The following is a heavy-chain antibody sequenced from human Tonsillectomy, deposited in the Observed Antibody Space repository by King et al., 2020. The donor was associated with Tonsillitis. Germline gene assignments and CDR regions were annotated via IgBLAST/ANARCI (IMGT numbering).Heavy chain of an antibody. CDR2: VYHSGST. CDR1: GDSISSGGYS. D-gene: IGHD4-17*01. J-gene: IGHJ4*02. CDR3: ARSHDHGADASYFDY. V-gene: IGHV4-30-2*01. Sequence: LQLQESGSGLVEPSQTLSLTCAVSGDSISSGGYSWNWIRQPPGKGLEWIGYVYHSGSTYYNPSLKSRVTISVDRSKNQFSLNLSSVTAADTAVYFCARSHDHGADASYFDYWGQGTLVTVSS.